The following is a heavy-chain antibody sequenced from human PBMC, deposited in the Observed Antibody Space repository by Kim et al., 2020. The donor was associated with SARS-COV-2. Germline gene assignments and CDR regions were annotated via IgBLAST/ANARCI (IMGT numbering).Heavy chain of an antibody. V-gene: IGHV5-10-1*01. CDR3: ARPEGAVGMDI. Sequence: NSSPSFQGHVTISADKSISTAYLQWSSLKASDTAMYYCARPEGAVGMDIWGQGTTVTVSS. J-gene: IGHJ6*02.